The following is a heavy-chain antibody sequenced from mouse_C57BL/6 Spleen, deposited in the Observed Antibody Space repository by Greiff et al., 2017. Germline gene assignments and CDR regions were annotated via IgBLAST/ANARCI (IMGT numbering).Heavy chain of an antibody. CDR3: ARRGYSNYFFYAMDY. CDR2: IYPGSGST. Sequence: QVQLQQPGAELVKPGASVKMSCKASGYTFTSYWITWVKQRPGQGLEWIGDIYPGSGSTNYNEKFKSKATLTVDTSSSTAYMQLSSLPSEDSAVYYCARRGYSNYFFYAMDYWGQGTSVTVSS. D-gene: IGHD2-5*01. J-gene: IGHJ4*01. V-gene: IGHV1-55*01. CDR1: GYTFTSYW.